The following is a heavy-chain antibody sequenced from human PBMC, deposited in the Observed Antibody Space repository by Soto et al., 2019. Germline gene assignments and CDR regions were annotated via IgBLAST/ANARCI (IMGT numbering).Heavy chain of an antibody. CDR1: GYTFTSYG. CDR2: ISAYNGNT. D-gene: IGHD4-17*01. Sequence: GASVKVSGKASGYTFTSYGISWVRQAPGQGLEWMGWISAYNGNTNYAQRLQGRVTMTTDTSTSTAYMELRSLRSDDTAVYYCARSHDYGDYGMDVWGQGTTVTVSS. J-gene: IGHJ6*02. V-gene: IGHV1-18*01. CDR3: ARSHDYGDYGMDV.